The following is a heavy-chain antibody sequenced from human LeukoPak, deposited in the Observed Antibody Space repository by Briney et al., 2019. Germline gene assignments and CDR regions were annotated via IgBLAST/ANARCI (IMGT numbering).Heavy chain of an antibody. CDR2: ISASGHYT. J-gene: IGHJ6*03. Sequence: GSLRLSCEASGFTFSNSAMSWVRQAPGKGLEWVSGISASGHYTYNADSAKGRFTISRDNSKNTLYLQMNSLRAEDTALYFCAKDGSWGDYYFYFYIEVWGKGTTVTVSS. CDR3: AKDGSWGDYYFYFYIEV. V-gene: IGHV3-23*01. D-gene: IGHD3-16*01. CDR1: GFTFSNSA.